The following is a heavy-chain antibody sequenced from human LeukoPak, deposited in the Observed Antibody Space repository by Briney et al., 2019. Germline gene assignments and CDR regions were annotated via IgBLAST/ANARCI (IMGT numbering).Heavy chain of an antibody. J-gene: IGHJ4*02. CDR1: GFTFSSYG. CDR2: ISSSSSYI. V-gene: IGHV3-21*01. CDR3: ARDHSGGLDY. D-gene: IGHD2-8*02. Sequence: GGSLGLSCAASGFTFSSYGMNWVRQAPGKGLEWVSSISSSSSYIYYADSVKGRFTISRDNAKNSLYLQMNSLRAEDTAVYYCARDHSGGLDYWGQGTLVTVSS.